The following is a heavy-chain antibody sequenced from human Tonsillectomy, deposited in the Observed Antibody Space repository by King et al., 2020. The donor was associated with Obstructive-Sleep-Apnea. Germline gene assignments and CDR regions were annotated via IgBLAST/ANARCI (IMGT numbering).Heavy chain of an antibody. CDR1: GFTFSSYW. Sequence: VKLVESGGGLVQPGGSLRLSCAASGFTFSSYWMHWVRQAPGKGPVWVSRIYSDGSIINYVDSVRGRFTISRDNARSTLYLQMNSLSAEDTSVYYCCREGDPWLWGRGTLVTVSS. CDR3: CREGDPWL. J-gene: IGHJ4*02. V-gene: IGHV3-74*01. D-gene: IGHD3-16*01. CDR2: IYSDGSII.